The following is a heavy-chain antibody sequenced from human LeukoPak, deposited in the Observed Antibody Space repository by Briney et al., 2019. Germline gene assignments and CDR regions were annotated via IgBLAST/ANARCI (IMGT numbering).Heavy chain of an antibody. Sequence: SETLSLTCTVSGGSISSYYWSWIRQPPGKGLEWIGYIYYSGSTDYNPSLKSRVTISVDTSKNQFSLNLSSVTAADTAVYYCATGAPGYCSGGSCSQNPYYYYGMDVWGQGTTVTVSS. D-gene: IGHD2-15*01. J-gene: IGHJ6*02. V-gene: IGHV4-59*01. CDR1: GGSISSYY. CDR2: IYYSGST. CDR3: ATGAPGYCSGGSCSQNPYYYYGMDV.